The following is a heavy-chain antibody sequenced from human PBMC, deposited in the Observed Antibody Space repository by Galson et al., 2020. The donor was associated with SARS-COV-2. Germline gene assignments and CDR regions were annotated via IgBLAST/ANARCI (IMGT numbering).Heavy chain of an antibody. CDR3: ARVVGATPSVF. D-gene: IGHD1-26*01. CDR2: ISAYNGNT. Sequence: ASEKVPPKASGYTITNYGFIWVRLAPGQGLEWMGWISAYNGNTNYPPRLQGRVTMTTDTSTSTAYMELTSLRSDDTAVYYCARVVGATPSVFWGQGALVTVSS. V-gene: IGHV1-18*01. J-gene: IGHJ4*02. CDR1: GYTITNYG.